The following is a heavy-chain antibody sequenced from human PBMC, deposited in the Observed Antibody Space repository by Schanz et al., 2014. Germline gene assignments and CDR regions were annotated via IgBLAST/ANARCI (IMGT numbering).Heavy chain of an antibody. J-gene: IGHJ4*02. CDR2: MNPNSGNP. V-gene: IGHV1-8*01. Sequence: QVQLIQSGAEVKKPGASVKVSCTASGYTFTSYAINWVRQAPGQGLEWLGWMNPNSGNPGFAQKFRGRVTMTRNTSMSTAYIELHILTSEYTAVYYCARGPTFDYWGQGTLVTVSS. CDR3: ARGPTFDY. CDR1: GYTFTSYA.